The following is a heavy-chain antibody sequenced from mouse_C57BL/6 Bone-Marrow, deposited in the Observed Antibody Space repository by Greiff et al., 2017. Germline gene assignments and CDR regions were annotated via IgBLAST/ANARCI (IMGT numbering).Heavy chain of an antibody. D-gene: IGHD2-4*01. CDR1: GYTFTSYW. V-gene: IGHV1-7*01. Sequence: QVQLQQSGAELAKPGASVKMSCKASGYTFTSYWMHWVKPRPGQGLEWIGYINPSTGYTEYNQKFKDKATLTADKSSSTAYMQLSSLTSEDSAVYDCARYDYDWYFDVWGAGTTVTVSS. CDR2: INPSTGYT. CDR3: ARYDYDWYFDV. J-gene: IGHJ1*01.